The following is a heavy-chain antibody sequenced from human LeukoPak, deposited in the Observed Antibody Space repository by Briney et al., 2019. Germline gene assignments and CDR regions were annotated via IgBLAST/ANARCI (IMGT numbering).Heavy chain of an antibody. D-gene: IGHD4-17*01. CDR3: AREDDYGDRGDAFDI. CDR2: ISISSSYI. CDR1: GFTFSSYS. Sequence: GGSLRLSCAASGFTFSSYSMNWVRQAPGKGLEWVSSISISSSYIYYADSVKGPFTISRDNAKNSLYLQMNSLRAEDTAVYYCAREDDYGDRGDAFDIWGQGTMVTVSS. V-gene: IGHV3-21*01. J-gene: IGHJ3*02.